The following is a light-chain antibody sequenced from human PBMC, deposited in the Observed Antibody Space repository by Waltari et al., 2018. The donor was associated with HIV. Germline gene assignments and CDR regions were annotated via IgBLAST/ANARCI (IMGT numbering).Light chain of an antibody. Sequence: TQSPATLSVSPGDKITLSCRAIQTIGSKLAWYQHKPGQAPCRLTSEASTRAPGVPARFSGSGLVTDFTLTINNLESGDFAIYYCQQFHDWPLYTFGQGTKLE. CDR1: QTIGSK. CDR2: EAS. J-gene: IGKJ2*01. V-gene: IGKV3-15*01. CDR3: QQFHDWPLYT.